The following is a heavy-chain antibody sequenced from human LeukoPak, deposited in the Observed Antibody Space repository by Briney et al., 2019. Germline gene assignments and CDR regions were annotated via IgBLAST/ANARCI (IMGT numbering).Heavy chain of an antibody. CDR2: INHSGST. V-gene: IGHV4-34*01. CDR1: GGSFSGYY. Sequence: PSETLSLTCAVYGGSFSGYYWSWIRQPPGKGLEWIGEINHSGSTNYNPSLKSRVTISVDTSKNQFSLKLSSVTAADTAVYYCARGGVLYSWGQRTLVTVSS. CDR3: ARGGVLYS. J-gene: IGHJ4*02. D-gene: IGHD3-10*01.